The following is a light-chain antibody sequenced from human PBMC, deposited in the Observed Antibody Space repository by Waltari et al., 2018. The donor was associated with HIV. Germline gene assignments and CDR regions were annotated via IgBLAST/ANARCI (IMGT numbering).Light chain of an antibody. Sequence: QSVLTQPPSVSEAPRQRVTISCSGSSSNIGNNAVNWYQQLPGKPPKLLIYYDDLLASGVSDRFSGSKSGTAASLAISGRQSEDESDYYCAAWDDSLNGVVVGGGTKLTVL. CDR3: AAWDDSLNGVV. V-gene: IGLV1-36*01. CDR1: SSNIGNNA. CDR2: YDD. J-gene: IGLJ2*01.